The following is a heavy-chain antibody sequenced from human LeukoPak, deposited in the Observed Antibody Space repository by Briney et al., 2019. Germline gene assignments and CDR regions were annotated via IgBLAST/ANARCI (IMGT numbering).Heavy chain of an antibody. Sequence: GGSLRLSCEASGLTFSNFWMTWLRQAPGKGLEWVANIKQDGSETYYLDSVRGRFTISRDNAKNSTYLQMNSLKAEDTAVYYCVGCSGGTCSDFDYWGRGTLVTVSS. V-gene: IGHV3-7*01. J-gene: IGHJ4*02. CDR3: VGCSGGTCSDFDY. CDR1: GLTFSNFW. D-gene: IGHD2-15*01. CDR2: IKQDGSET.